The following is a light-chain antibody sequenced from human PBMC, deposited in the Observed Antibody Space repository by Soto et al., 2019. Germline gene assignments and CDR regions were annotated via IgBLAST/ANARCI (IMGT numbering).Light chain of an antibody. J-gene: IGKJ1*01. CDR1: QRISGW. Sequence: DIQMTQSPSILSASVGDTVTLTCRASQRISGWLAWHQQKTGKAPKLMIYDVSALKRGVPPRFSGSGSGTEFTLTISSLQPEDVATYYCQQYDSFSVTLGQGTKVDIK. V-gene: IGKV1-5*01. CDR2: DVS. CDR3: QQYDSFSVT.